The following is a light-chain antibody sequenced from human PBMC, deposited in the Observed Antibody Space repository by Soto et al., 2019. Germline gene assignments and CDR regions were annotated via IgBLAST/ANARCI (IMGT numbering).Light chain of an antibody. V-gene: IGLV1-40*01. CDR1: SSNIGAGYE. CDR2: GNT. Sequence: QSVLSQPPSVSGAPGQRVTISCTGSSSNIGAGYEVHWFQQLPGTAPKLLIYGNTNRPSGVPDRFSGSKSDTSASLAITGLQPEDDADYYCQSYDSSLSVLYVFGTGTKVTVL. CDR3: QSYDSSLSVLYV. J-gene: IGLJ1*01.